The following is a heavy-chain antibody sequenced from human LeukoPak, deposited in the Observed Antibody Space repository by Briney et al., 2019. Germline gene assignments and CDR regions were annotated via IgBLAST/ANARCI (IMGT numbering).Heavy chain of an antibody. Sequence: GGALRLSCAASGFTFSSYDMTWVRQAPGRGLEWVSSIRPSGDNTHYGDSVKGRFTISRDNSKNTVYLQMNNMRVDDTAVYYCARVAGWHWFDPWGQGTLVTVSS. CDR2: IRPSGDNT. D-gene: IGHD6-19*01. J-gene: IGHJ5*02. V-gene: IGHV3-23*01. CDR1: GFTFSSYD. CDR3: ARVAGWHWFDP.